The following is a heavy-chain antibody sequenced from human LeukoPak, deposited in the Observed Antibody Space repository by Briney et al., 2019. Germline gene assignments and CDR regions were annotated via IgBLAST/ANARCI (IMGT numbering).Heavy chain of an antibody. D-gene: IGHD3-22*01. CDR3: AATRGRYDSSGYLTDAFDI. Sequence: ASVKVSCKASGGTFSSYAISWVRQAPGKGLEWMGGIIPIFGTANYAQKFQGRVTITTDESTRTAYMELSGLRSEDTAVYYCAATRGRYDSSGYLTDAFDIWGQGTMVTVSS. V-gene: IGHV1-69*05. J-gene: IGHJ3*02. CDR2: IIPIFGTA. CDR1: GGTFSSYA.